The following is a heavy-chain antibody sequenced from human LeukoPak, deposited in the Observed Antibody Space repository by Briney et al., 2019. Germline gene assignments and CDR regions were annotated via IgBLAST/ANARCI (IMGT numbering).Heavy chain of an antibody. V-gene: IGHV1-69*04. CDR1: GGTFSSYA. CDR3: ARASGDDFGSFFAFDI. J-gene: IGHJ3*02. CDR2: IIPILGIA. Sequence: GASVKVSCKASGGTFSSYAISWVRQAPGQGLEWMGRIIPILGIANYAQKFQGRVTITADKSTSTAYMELSSLRSEDTAVYYCARASGDDFGSFFAFDIWGQGTMVTVSS. D-gene: IGHD4/OR15-4a*01.